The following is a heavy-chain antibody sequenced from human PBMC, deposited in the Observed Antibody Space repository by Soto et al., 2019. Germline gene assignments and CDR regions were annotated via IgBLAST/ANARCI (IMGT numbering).Heavy chain of an antibody. CDR1: GFSFSNYG. CDR3: ASDAFDI. Sequence: EVQLVESGGGLVQPGGSLRLSCAASGFSFSNYGMHRVRQAPGKGLEYVSAISSNGGTTYYANSVKGRFTISRDNSKNTLYLQMGSLRAEDMAVYYCASDAFDIWGQGTMVTVSS. V-gene: IGHV3-64*01. J-gene: IGHJ3*02. CDR2: ISSNGGTT.